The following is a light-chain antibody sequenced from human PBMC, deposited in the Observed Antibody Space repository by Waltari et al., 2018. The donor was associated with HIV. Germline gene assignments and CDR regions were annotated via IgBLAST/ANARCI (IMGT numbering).Light chain of an antibody. CDR1: SSDVGSYNV. Sequence: QSALTQPASVSGSPGQSITISCTGTSSDVGSYNVVSWYQQHPGKAPKLMIYEASKPPAGVSNRFSGSKSGNTASLTISWLQAEDEADYYCCSYGGSRSVVFGGGTKLTVL. V-gene: IGLV2-23*01. CDR3: CSYGGSRSVV. CDR2: EAS. J-gene: IGLJ2*01.